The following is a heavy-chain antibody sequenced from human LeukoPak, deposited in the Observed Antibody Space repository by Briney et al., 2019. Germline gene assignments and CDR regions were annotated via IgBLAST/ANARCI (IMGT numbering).Heavy chain of an antibody. CDR3: ARLAPLVATVVPYNRFDP. CDR1: GGSISSSNW. D-gene: IGHD4-23*01. V-gene: IGHV4-4*02. CDR2: IYHSGST. J-gene: IGHJ5*02. Sequence: SETLSLTCAVSGGSISSSNWWSWVRQPPGKGLEWIGEIYHSGSTNYNPSLKSRVTISVDKSKNQFSLKLSSVTAADTAVYYCARLAPLVATVVPYNRFDPWGQGTLVTVSS.